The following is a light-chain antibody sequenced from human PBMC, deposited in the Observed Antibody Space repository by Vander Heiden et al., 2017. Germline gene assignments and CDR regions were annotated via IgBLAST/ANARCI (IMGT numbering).Light chain of an antibody. V-gene: IGKV1-33*01. CDR1: QDISNY. CDR3: QQCDDLPFT. Sequence: IQFTHSPSSLSASVGDRVTITCQASQDISNYLNWYQQKPGKVPKLLIYDASNLETGVPSRFSGSGSGTDFTFTISSLQPEDIATYYCQQCDDLPFTFGPGTKVDI. CDR2: DAS. J-gene: IGKJ3*01.